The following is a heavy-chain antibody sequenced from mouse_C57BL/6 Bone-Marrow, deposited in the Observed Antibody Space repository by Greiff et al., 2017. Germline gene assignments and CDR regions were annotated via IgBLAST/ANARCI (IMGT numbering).Heavy chain of an antibody. CDR2: IYPRSGNT. D-gene: IGHD6-1*01. V-gene: IGHV1-81*01. J-gene: IGHJ3*01. Sequence: VKLQESGAELARPGASVKLSCKASGYTFTSYGISWVKQRTGQGLEWIGEIYPRSGNTYYNEKFKGKATLTADKSSSTAYMELRSLTSEDSAVYFCAPSGGLFAYWGQGTLVTVSA. CDR1: GYTFTSYG. CDR3: APSGGLFAY.